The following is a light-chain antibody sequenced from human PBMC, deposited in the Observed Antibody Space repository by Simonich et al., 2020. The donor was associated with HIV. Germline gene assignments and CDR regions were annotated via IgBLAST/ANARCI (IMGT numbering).Light chain of an antibody. CDR1: QSVLYSYNNKNY. Sequence: DIVMTQSPDSLAVSLGERATINCKSSQSVLYSYNNKNYLAWYPQKPGQPPKLLIYWTSTRESGVPDRFTGSGSGTDFTLTISSLQAEDVAVYYCQQYYSTPITFGQGTRLEIK. CDR3: QQYYSTPIT. V-gene: IGKV4-1*01. J-gene: IGKJ5*01. CDR2: WTS.